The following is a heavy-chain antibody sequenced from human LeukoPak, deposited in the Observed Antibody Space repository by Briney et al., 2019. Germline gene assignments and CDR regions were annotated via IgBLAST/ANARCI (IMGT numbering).Heavy chain of an antibody. CDR2: INTDGSSG. V-gene: IGHV3-74*01. CDR3: ARAPAGPWYFDL. J-gene: IGHJ2*01. CDR1: GFTFSTYA. Sequence: GGSLRLSCAASGFTFSTYAMTWVRQAPGKGLVWVSRINTDGSSGSYADTVKGRFTISRDNAKNTLYLQMNSLRAEDTAIYYCARAPAGPWYFDLWGRGTLVTVSS.